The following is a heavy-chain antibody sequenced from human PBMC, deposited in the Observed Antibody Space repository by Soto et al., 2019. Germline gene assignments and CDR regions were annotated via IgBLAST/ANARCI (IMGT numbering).Heavy chain of an antibody. Sequence: SHTISLTCSISADSVSSTGVTYNWIRQSPSRDLEWLGRTYYRSKWYIDYAESVKSRITINPDTSKIQFSLHLNSVTPEDTAVYYCVRLIGNSWLDFWGTGTLVTVSS. CDR1: ADSVSSTGVT. D-gene: IGHD1-26*01. CDR2: TYYRSKWYI. V-gene: IGHV6-1*01. CDR3: VRLIGNSWLDF. J-gene: IGHJ5*01.